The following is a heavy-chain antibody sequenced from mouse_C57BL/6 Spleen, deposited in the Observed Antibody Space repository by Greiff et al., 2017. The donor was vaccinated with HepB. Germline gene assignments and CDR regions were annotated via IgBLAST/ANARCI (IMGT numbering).Heavy chain of an antibody. D-gene: IGHD1-1*01. J-gene: IGHJ2*01. Sequence: ESGPGLVKPSQSLSLTCSVPGYSITSGYYWNWIRQFPGNKLEWMGYISYDGSNNYNPSLKNRISITRDTSKNQFFLKLNSVTTEDTATYYCARSYYGSSEDYWGQGTTLTVSS. CDR3: ARSYYGSSEDY. V-gene: IGHV3-6*01. CDR1: GYSITSGYY. CDR2: ISYDGSN.